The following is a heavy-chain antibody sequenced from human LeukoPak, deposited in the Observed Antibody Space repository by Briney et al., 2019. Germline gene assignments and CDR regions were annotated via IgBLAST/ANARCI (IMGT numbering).Heavy chain of an antibody. CDR3: ARAIYRVYWFDP. CDR1: GYTFTGYY. CDR2: INPNSGGT. V-gene: IGHV1-2*02. Sequence: ASVKVSCKASGYTFTGYYMHWVRQAPGQGLEWMGWINPNSGGTNYAQKFQGRVTMTRDTSISTAYMELSRLRSDDTAVYYCARAIYRVYWFDPWGQGTLVTASS. J-gene: IGHJ5*02. D-gene: IGHD6-13*01.